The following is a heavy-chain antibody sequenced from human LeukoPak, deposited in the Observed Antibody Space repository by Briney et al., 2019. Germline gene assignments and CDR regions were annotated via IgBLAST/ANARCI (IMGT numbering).Heavy chain of an antibody. CDR3: ARESLYSSSWPIDY. J-gene: IGHJ4*02. D-gene: IGHD6-13*01. V-gene: IGHV3-74*01. Sequence: GGSLRLSCAASGFTFSSYWMHWVRQAPGKGLVWVSRINSDGSSTSYADSVKGRFIISRDNAKNTLYLQMNSLRAEDTAVYYCARESLYSSSWPIDYWDQGTLVTVSS. CDR2: INSDGSST. CDR1: GFTFSSYW.